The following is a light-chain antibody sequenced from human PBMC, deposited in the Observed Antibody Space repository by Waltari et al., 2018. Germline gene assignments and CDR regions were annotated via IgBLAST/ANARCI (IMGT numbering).Light chain of an antibody. J-gene: IGKJ1*01. CDR1: QRISKY. CDR2: AAS. CDR3: QHHVRLPAT. V-gene: IGKV3-20*01. Sequence: SCRASQRISKYLALYQQRPGQAPRLLIYAASNRATGIPDRFGGGGSGTDFSLTISRLEPEDFAVYYCQHHVRLPATFGQGTKVEIK.